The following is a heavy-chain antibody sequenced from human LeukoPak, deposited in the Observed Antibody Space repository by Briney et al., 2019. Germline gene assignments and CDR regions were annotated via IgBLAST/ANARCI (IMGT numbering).Heavy chain of an antibody. CDR2: INSDGSST. Sequence: GGSLRLSCAASGFPFSSYWMHWVRQAPGKGLVWVSRINSDGSSTSYADSVKGRFTISRDNAKNTLYLQMNSLRAEDTAVYYCARARGIAAAGNWFDPWGQGTLVTVSS. J-gene: IGHJ5*02. CDR1: GFPFSSYW. CDR3: ARARGIAAAGNWFDP. V-gene: IGHV3-74*01. D-gene: IGHD6-13*01.